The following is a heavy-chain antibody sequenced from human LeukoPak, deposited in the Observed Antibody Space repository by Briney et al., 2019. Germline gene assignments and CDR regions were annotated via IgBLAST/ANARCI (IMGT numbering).Heavy chain of an antibody. D-gene: IGHD6-13*01. CDR3: AKDRAQQLVLDF. Sequence: PGGSLRLSCAASGFTFSSYAMSWVRQAPGKGLEWVSAIIGSGSSTYYADSVKGRFTISRDNSKKTLFLQMNSLRAEDTAVYYCAKDRAQQLVLDFWGQGTLVTVSS. V-gene: IGHV3-23*01. CDR2: IIGSGSST. CDR1: GFTFSSYA. J-gene: IGHJ4*02.